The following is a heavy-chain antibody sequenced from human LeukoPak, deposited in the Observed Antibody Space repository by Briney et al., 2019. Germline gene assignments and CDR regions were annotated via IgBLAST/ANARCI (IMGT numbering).Heavy chain of an antibody. CDR2: IYYSGST. CDR1: GGSISSYY. CDR3: ARGRVSLEHTKRFDP. J-gene: IGHJ5*02. V-gene: IGHV4-59*12. Sequence: PSETLSLTCTVSGGSISSYYWSWIRQPPGKGLEWIGHIYYSGSTNYNPSLKSRVTISVDTSKNQFSLKLSSVTAADTAVYYCARGRVSLEHTKRFDPWGQGTLVTVSS. D-gene: IGHD1/OR15-1a*01.